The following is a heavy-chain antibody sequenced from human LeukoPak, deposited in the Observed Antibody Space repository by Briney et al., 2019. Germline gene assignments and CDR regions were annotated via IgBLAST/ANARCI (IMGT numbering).Heavy chain of an antibody. CDR2: IKSKTDGGTT. V-gene: IGHV3-15*01. CDR1: GFTFSNAW. J-gene: IGHJ4*02. D-gene: IGHD1-26*01. CDR3: TTDPGSYYEKHFDD. Sequence: PGGSLRLSCAASGFTFSNAWMSWVRQAPGKGLEWVGRIKSKTDGGTTDYAAPVKGRFTISRDDSKNTMYLQMNSLKTEDTAVYYCTTDPGSYYEKHFDDWGQGTLVTVSS.